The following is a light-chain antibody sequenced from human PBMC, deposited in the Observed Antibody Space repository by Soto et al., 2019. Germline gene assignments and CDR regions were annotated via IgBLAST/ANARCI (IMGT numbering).Light chain of an antibody. CDR1: QRVSSD. CDR2: GAS. Sequence: EIVMTQSPATLSVSPGERATLSCRASQRVSSDLAWYQQKPGQAPRLLIYGASTRATGIPARFSGSGSGTEFTLTISSLQSEDFAVYYCQHYNNWPTWTFGQGTRWIS. J-gene: IGKJ1*01. V-gene: IGKV3-15*01. CDR3: QHYNNWPTWT.